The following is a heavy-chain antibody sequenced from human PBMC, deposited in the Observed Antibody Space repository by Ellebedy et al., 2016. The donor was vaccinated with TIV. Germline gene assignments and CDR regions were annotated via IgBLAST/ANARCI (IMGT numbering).Heavy chain of an antibody. Sequence: MPSETLSLTCTVSGDSPSSSSHYWSWSRQPRGKGLEWIGSTYYRGITYYKTSLGSRVTISVDTSRNQFSLKFISVTAADKAIYYCVRGPAYSGGHCTDSWGQGTLVTVSS. CDR1: GDSPSSSSHY. CDR2: TYYRGIT. V-gene: IGHV4-39*07. CDR3: VRGPAYSGGHCTDS. J-gene: IGHJ4*02. D-gene: IGHD2-8*01.